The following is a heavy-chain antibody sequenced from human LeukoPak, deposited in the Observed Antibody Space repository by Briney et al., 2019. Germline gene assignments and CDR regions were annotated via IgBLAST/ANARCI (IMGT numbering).Heavy chain of an antibody. CDR3: AGGRWDVRFQN. CDR1: GGSFSDNY. D-gene: IGHD4-23*01. J-gene: IGHJ1*01. Sequence: PSETLSLTCAVYGGSFSDNYWSWIRQPPGEGLEWIGEINHSGGTNYNPSLKSRVTISQDTSKNQFFLKLYFVTAADTAVYYCAGGRWDVRFQNWGQGTLVTVSS. CDR2: INHSGGT. V-gene: IGHV4-34*01.